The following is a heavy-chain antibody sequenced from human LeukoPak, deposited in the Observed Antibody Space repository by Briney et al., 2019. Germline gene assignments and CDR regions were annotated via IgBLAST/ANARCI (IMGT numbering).Heavy chain of an antibody. CDR1: GFTFDDYA. CDR2: ISWEGQTT. Sequence: GSLILSCAASGFTFDDYAMHWVRQAPGKGLEWVALISWEGQTTYYADSVRGRFTISRDDSKNSLYLQMNSLRTEDTAFYYCTRDTDYGSATNYFDSWGQGTLVSVSS. J-gene: IGHJ4*02. CDR3: TRDTDYGSATNYFDS. D-gene: IGHD3-10*01. V-gene: IGHV3-43*01.